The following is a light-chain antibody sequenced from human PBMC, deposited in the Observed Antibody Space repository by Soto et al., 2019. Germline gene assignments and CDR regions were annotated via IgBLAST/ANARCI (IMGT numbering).Light chain of an antibody. CDR3: QQYNTYLWT. CDR2: AAS. Sequence: DIQMTQSPSSLSASVGDRVIITCRASQSISSYLNWYQQGPGKAPKLLIYAASSLQSGVPSRFSGSGSGTDFTLTISSLQPEDFATYYCQQYNTYLWTFGQGTKVDIK. J-gene: IGKJ1*01. V-gene: IGKV1-39*01. CDR1: QSISSY.